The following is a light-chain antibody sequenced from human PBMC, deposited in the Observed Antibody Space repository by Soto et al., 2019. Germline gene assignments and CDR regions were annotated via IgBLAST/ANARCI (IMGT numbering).Light chain of an antibody. CDR1: QGISSY. Sequence: DIQLTQSPSFLSASVGDRVTITCRASQGISSYLAWYQQKPGKAPKLLIYAASTLQSGVPSRVSGSGSGTEFALTVSSLQPEDFATDYGQQLNSDPPTFGNGTKVYSK. V-gene: IGKV1-9*01. CDR2: AAS. CDR3: QQLNSDPPT. J-gene: IGKJ3*01.